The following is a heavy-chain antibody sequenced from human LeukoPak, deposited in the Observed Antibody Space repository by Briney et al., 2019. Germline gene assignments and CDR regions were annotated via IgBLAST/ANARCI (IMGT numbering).Heavy chain of an antibody. CDR3: ARSEEVGAIFLPPGGWFDP. CDR1: GGSISSYY. D-gene: IGHD1-26*01. Sequence: PSETLSLTCTVSGGSISSYYWSWIRQPPGKGLEWIGYIYYSGSTNYNPSLKSRVTISVDTSKNQFSLKLSSVTAADTAVYYCARSEEVGAIFLPPGGWFDPWGQGTLVTVSS. CDR2: IYYSGST. V-gene: IGHV4-59*01. J-gene: IGHJ5*02.